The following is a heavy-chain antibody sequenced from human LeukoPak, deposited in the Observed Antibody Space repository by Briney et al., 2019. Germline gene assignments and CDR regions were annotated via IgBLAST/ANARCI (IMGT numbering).Heavy chain of an antibody. D-gene: IGHD6-13*01. Sequence: GASVKVSCKASGYNFTSYGISWVRQAPGQGLEWMGWISTNNGYTKYEQKLQGRVTMTTDTSTHTAYMEMRSLRSDDTAVYYCARGGSTWYYDWGQGTLVTVSS. CDR3: ARGGSTWYYD. V-gene: IGHV1-18*01. J-gene: IGHJ4*02. CDR1: GYNFTSYG. CDR2: ISTNNGYT.